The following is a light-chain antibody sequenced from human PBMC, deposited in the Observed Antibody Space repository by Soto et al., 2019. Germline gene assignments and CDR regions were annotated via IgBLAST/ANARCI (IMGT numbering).Light chain of an antibody. CDR1: HSINNL. CDR2: DVS. V-gene: IGKV1-5*01. Sequence: DFQMTQTPSTLSASVGDRVTITCGASHSINNLLAWYQQKPGKAPKFLIYDVSTLESGVPSRFSGSGSGTEFTLTISSLQPEDFATYYCQQYDSYPLTFGGGTKVDIK. CDR3: QQYDSYPLT. J-gene: IGKJ4*01.